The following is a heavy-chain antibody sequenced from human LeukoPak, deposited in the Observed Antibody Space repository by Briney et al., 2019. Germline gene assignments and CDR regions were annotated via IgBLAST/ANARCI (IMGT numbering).Heavy chain of an antibody. J-gene: IGHJ6*02. CDR2: IYPGDSDT. CDR1: GYSFTSYW. D-gene: IGHD3-10*01. Sequence: GESLKISCKGSGYSFTSYWIGWVRQMPGKGLEWMGIIYPGDSDTRYSPSFQGQVTISADKSISTAYLQWSSLKASDTAMYYCARSRSGGFNYNYYGMDVWGQGTTVTVSS. CDR3: ARSRSGGFNYNYYGMDV. V-gene: IGHV5-51*01.